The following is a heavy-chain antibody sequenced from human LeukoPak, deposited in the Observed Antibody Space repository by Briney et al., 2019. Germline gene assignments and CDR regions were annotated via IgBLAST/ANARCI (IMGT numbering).Heavy chain of an antibody. CDR3: AREAGVIVVVPAATGYFDY. Sequence: ASVKVSCKAPGYTFTSYGISWVRQAPGQGLEWMGWISAYNGNTNYAQKLQGRVTMTTDTSTSTAYMELRSLRSDDTAVYYCAREAGVIVVVPAATGYFDYWGQGTLVTVSS. J-gene: IGHJ4*02. CDR2: ISAYNGNT. CDR1: GYTFTSYG. V-gene: IGHV1-18*01. D-gene: IGHD2-2*01.